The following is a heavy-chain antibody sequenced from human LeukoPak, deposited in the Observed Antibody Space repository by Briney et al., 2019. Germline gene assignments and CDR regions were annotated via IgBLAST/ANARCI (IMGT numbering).Heavy chain of an antibody. V-gene: IGHV4-34*01. J-gene: IGHJ4*02. CDR1: GGSLSGYY. CDR2: INHGGST. Sequence: SETLSLTCAVYGGSLSGYYWSWIRQPPGKGLEWIGEINHGGSTKYNPALKSRVTISVDTSKNQFSLKLSSVTAADTAVYYCARDPNGSGSYIDYWGQGTLVTVSS. CDR3: ARDPNGSGSYIDY. D-gene: IGHD3-10*01.